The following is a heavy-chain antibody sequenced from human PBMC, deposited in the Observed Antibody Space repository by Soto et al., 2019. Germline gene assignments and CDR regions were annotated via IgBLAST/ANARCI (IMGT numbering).Heavy chain of an antibody. V-gene: IGHV1-2*04. Sequence: QVQLVQSGAEVKKPGASVKVSCKASGYTFSGYYMHWVRQAPGQGLEWMGWINPNSGDTNDAQKFQGWVTMTRDTSIRTAYMELSRLRSDDTTVYYCAGASSQGYSGYDPYCDYWGQGTTVTVSS. CDR2: INPNSGDT. D-gene: IGHD5-12*01. CDR1: GYTFSGYY. J-gene: IGHJ4*02. CDR3: AGASSQGYSGYDPYCDY.